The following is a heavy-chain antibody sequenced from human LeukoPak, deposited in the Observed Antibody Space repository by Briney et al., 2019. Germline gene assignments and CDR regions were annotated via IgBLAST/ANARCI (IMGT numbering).Heavy chain of an antibody. CDR2: INYSGTT. Sequence: SETLSLTCTVSGGAIISDNFHWSWVRQPPGKGLEWVGSINYSGTTYYNPSLRSRLSISVDTSRTQFFLRLNSVTAADTAVYYCGRLFDSWGQGILVTVSS. CDR1: GGAIISDNFH. CDR3: GRLFDS. J-gene: IGHJ4*02. V-gene: IGHV4-39*01.